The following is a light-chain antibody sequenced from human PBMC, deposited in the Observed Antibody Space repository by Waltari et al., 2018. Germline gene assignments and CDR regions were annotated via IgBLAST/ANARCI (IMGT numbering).Light chain of an antibody. V-gene: IGKV3-11*01. CDR1: QSVSSY. CDR3: QQSYSTPLT. Sequence: EIVLTQSPATLSLSPGERATLSCRASQSVSSYLGWYQQTPGQAPRLLIYDASHRATGVPARFSGSGSGTDFTLTISSLQPEDFATYYCQQSYSTPLTFGGGTKVEIK. J-gene: IGKJ4*01. CDR2: DAS.